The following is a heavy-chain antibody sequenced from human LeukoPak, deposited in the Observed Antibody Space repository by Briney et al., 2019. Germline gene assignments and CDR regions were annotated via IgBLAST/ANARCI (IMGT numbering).Heavy chain of an antibody. CDR2: IYNGGTT. J-gene: IGHJ4*02. Sequence: SETLSLTCSVSGNSISTSYWSWVRQPPGKGLEWIAYIYNGGTTNYSPSLKSRVTILLDTSKNQFSLRLSSVTAADTAVYYCARLRSVGATCYFDHWGLGTLVTVSS. D-gene: IGHD1-26*01. CDR3: ARLRSVGATCYFDH. CDR1: GNSISTSY. V-gene: IGHV4-59*08.